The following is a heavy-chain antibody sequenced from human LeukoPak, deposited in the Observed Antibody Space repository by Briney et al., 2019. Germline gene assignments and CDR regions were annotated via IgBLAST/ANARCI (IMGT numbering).Heavy chain of an antibody. CDR2: IIPILGIA. J-gene: IGHJ4*02. CDR3: ARDIGYCSGGSCRTFGY. D-gene: IGHD2-15*01. V-gene: IGHV1-69*04. CDR1: GGTFSSYA. Sequence: SVKVSCKASGGTFSSYAISWVRQAPGQGLEWMGRIIPILGIANYAQKFQGRVTITADRSTSTAYMELSSLRSEDTAVYYCARDIGYCSGGSCRTFGYWGQGTLVTVSS.